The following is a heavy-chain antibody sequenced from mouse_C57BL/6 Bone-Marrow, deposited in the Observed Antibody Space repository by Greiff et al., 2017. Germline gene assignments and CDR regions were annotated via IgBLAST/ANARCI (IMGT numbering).Heavy chain of an antibody. CDR1: GFTFSDAW. J-gene: IGHJ3*01. V-gene: IGHV6-6*01. CDR2: IRNKANNHAT. Sequence: EVQFVESGGGLVQPGGSMKLSCAASGFTFSDAWMDWVRQSPEQGLEWVAEIRNKANNHATYYAESVKGRFTISRDDSKSSVYLQMNSLRAEDTGIYYCTGRQRTWLAYWGQGTLVTVSA. CDR3: TGRQRTWLAY. D-gene: IGHD2-12*01.